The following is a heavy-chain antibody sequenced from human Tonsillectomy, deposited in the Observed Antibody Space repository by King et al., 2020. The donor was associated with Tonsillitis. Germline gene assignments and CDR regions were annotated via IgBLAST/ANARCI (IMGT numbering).Heavy chain of an antibody. CDR3: ARGVVPSANNNYYFYMDV. Sequence: VQLVESGGGLVQPGGSLRLSFAASGFTFSNYDMHWVRQATGKGLEWVSVIRTAGDTYYPDSVKGRFTISRENAKNSFYLQMSSLRAGETAVYYCARGVVPSANNNYYFYMDVWGKGTTVTVSS. CDR1: GFTFSNYD. J-gene: IGHJ6*03. D-gene: IGHD2-2*01. CDR2: IRTAGDT. V-gene: IGHV3-13*01.